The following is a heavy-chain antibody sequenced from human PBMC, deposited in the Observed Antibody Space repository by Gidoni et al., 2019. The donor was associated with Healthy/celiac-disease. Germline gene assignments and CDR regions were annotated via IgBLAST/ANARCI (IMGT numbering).Heavy chain of an antibody. V-gene: IGHV3-30*03. J-gene: IGHJ6*02. CDR2: ISYDGSNK. D-gene: IGHD6-19*01. CDR1: GFTFSSYG. CDR3: AREGYSSGWWVYYGMDV. Sequence: QVQLVESGGGVVQPGRSLRLSCAASGFTFSSYGMHWARQAPGKGLDWVAVISYDGSNKYYADSVKGRFTISRDNSKNTLYLQMNSLRAEDTAVYYCAREGYSSGWWVYYGMDVWGQGTTVTVSS.